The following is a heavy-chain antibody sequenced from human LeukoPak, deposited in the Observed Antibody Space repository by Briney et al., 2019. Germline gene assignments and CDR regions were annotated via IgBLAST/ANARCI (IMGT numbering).Heavy chain of an antibody. CDR3: AKGVRITMVRGAFDI. Sequence: PGGSLRLSCVASGFTFDDYAMHWVRQAPGKCLEWVSGISWNSGSIGYADSVKGRFTISRDNAKNSLYLLVNSLSAEDTALCYCAKGVRITMVRGAFDIWGQGTMVTVSS. CDR1: GFTFDDYA. CDR2: ISWNSGSI. J-gene: IGHJ3*02. D-gene: IGHD3-10*01. V-gene: IGHV3-9*01.